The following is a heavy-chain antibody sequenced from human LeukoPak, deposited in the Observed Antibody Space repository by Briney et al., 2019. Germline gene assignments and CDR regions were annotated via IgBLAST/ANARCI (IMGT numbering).Heavy chain of an antibody. Sequence: GGSLRLSCAASGFTVSRNYMSWVHQTPGKGLEWVSILYFDDYTLYTDSVKGRFTISRDDSKDALYLQMNSLRAEDTALYFCARGGTSYYPSDWGQGTLVTVSS. J-gene: IGHJ4*02. V-gene: IGHV3-66*01. CDR1: GFTVSRNY. CDR2: LYFDDYT. CDR3: ARGGTSYYPSD. D-gene: IGHD3-10*01.